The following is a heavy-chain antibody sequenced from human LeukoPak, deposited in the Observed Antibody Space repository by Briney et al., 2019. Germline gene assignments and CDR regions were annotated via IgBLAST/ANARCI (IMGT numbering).Heavy chain of an antibody. D-gene: IGHD4-23*01. Sequence: PGGSLRLSCAASGFTFSSYWMTWFRQAPGKGLEWVANIKQDGSEKYYVDSVKGRFTISRDNDKNSLYLQMNSLRAEDTAVYYCARDRRYGGNSLCYFDYWGQGTLVTVSS. V-gene: IGHV3-7*01. CDR3: ARDRRYGGNSLCYFDY. CDR1: GFTFSSYW. CDR2: IKQDGSEK. J-gene: IGHJ4*02.